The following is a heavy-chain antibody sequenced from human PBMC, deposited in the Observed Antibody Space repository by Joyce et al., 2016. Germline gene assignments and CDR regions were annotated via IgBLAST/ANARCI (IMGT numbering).Heavy chain of an antibody. CDR3: TRPPGRRIGYCSGGSCYLQDDY. D-gene: IGHD2-15*01. V-gene: IGHV5-10-1*01. Sequence: EVQLVQSGAEVKKPGESLRISCKGFGYNFTSHWISWVRQMPGKVLEWMGKIHPSDSYTNYSPSFQGHVTISADKSISTAYLQWSSLKASDTAIYYCTRPPGRRIGYCSGGSCYLQDDYWGQGTLVTVSS. J-gene: IGHJ4*02. CDR2: IHPSDSYT. CDR1: GYNFTSHW.